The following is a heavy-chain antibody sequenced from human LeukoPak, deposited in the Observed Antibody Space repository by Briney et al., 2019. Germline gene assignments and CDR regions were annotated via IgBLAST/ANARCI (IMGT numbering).Heavy chain of an antibody. CDR1: GGSLSNYY. CDR3: ARGTDMTPISGYYSFVY. J-gene: IGHJ4*02. D-gene: IGHD5-12*01. CDR2: MYYGGST. Sequence: SETLSLTCSVSGGSLSNYYWNWIRQPPGKGLEWIGSMYYGGSTNYNPSLKSGVTISVDTSENQFSLKVSSVTAADTAVYYCARGTDMTPISGYYSFVYWGQGTLVSVSS. V-gene: IGHV4-59*08.